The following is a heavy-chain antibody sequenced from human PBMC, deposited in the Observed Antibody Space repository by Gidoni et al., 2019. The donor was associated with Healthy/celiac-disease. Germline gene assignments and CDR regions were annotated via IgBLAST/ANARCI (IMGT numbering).Heavy chain of an antibody. J-gene: IGHJ3*02. CDR1: GGTFSSYA. CDR3: ASNLFSGTNGAFDI. D-gene: IGHD1-26*01. CDR2: IIPIFGTA. Sequence: QVQLVQSGAEVKKPGSSVKVSCKASGGTFSSYAISWVRQAPGQGLEWMGGIIPIFGTANYAQKFQGRVTITADKSTSTAYMELSSLRSEDTAVYYCASNLFSGTNGAFDIWGQGTMVTVSS. V-gene: IGHV1-69*06.